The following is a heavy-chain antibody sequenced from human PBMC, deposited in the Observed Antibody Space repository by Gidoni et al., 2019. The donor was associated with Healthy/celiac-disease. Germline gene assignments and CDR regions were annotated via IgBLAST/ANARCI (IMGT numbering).Heavy chain of an antibody. CDR3: ARPRGRIGQLWFGYYYMDV. V-gene: IGHV5-10-1*03. D-gene: IGHD5-18*01. Sequence: EVQLVHSGAAVKKPGASLRISCKGSGYRFTRYWTRWVRRMPGKGLEWMGRIDPSDSYTNYSPSFQGHVTSSADKSISTAYLQWSSLKASDTAMYYCARPRGRIGQLWFGYYYMDVWGKGTTVTVSS. CDR1: GYRFTRYW. J-gene: IGHJ6*03. CDR2: IDPSDSYT.